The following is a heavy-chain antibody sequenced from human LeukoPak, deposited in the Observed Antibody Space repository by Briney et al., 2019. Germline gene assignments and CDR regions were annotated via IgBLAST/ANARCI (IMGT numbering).Heavy chain of an antibody. CDR1: GGSISTSTYY. CDR2: ISYSGST. J-gene: IGHJ2*01. D-gene: IGHD1-26*01. V-gene: IGHV4-39*01. CDR3: ARGVYSGSYNWYFDL. Sequence: SETLSLTCTVSGGSISTSTYYWGWIRQPPGKGLEWIGSISYSGSTYNNPSLKSRVTISVDTSKSQFSLKLSSVTAPDTAVYYCARGVYSGSYNWYFDLWGRGTLVTVSS.